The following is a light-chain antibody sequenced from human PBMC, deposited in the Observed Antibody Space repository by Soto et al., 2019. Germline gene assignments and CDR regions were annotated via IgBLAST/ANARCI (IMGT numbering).Light chain of an antibody. CDR3: HSRA. V-gene: IGKV1-5*01. Sequence: DIPLTQTPSTLSASVADQVTITCRASQTISRWLAWYQQKPGRAPKLLIYDASTLESGVPSRFSGSGSETEFTLTISRLQPDDFATYFCHSRAFGQGTRLEIK. CDR1: QTISRW. CDR2: DAS. J-gene: IGKJ5*01.